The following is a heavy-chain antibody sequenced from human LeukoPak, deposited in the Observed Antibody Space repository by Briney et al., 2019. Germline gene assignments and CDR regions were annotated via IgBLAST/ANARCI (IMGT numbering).Heavy chain of an antibody. CDR3: ARGAFDCSSTSCYSSPHWYFDL. CDR2: IYTSGST. J-gene: IGHJ2*01. D-gene: IGHD2-2*01. V-gene: IGHV4-4*07. Sequence: SETLSLTCTVSGGSISSYYWSWIRQPPGKGLEWIGRIYTSGSTNYNPSLKSRVTMSVDTSKNQFSLKLSSVTAADTAVYYCARGAFDCSSTSCYSSPHWYFDLWGRGTLVTVSS. CDR1: GGSISSYY.